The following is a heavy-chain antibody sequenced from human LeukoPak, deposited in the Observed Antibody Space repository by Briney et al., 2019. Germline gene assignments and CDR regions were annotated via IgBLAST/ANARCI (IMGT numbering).Heavy chain of an antibody. D-gene: IGHD1-1*01. V-gene: IGHV3-30*18. CDR3: AKGSSGT. Sequence: PGRSLRLSCAASGFTFSSYGMHWVRQAPGKGLEGVAVISYDGSNKYYADSVKGRFTISRDNSKNTLYLQMNSLRAEDTAVYYCAKGSSGTWGQGTLVTVSS. CDR2: ISYDGSNK. CDR1: GFTFSSYG. J-gene: IGHJ4*02.